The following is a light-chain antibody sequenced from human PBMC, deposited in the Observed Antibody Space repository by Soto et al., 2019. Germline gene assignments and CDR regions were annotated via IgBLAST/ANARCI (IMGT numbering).Light chain of an antibody. CDR3: QQYNSYSHVT. J-gene: IGKJ2*01. CDR2: DAS. Sequence: DIPMTQSPSTLSASVGDRVTITCRASQSISSWLAWYQQKPGKAPKLLIYDASSLESGVPSRFSGSGSGTEVTLTISSLQPDDFATYYCQQYNSYSHVTFGQGTKLEIK. CDR1: QSISSW. V-gene: IGKV1-5*01.